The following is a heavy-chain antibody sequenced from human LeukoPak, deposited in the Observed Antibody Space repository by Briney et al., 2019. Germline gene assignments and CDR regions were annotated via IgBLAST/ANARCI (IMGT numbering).Heavy chain of an antibody. Sequence: SETLSLTCTVSGGSISSYYWSWIRQPPGKGLEWIGYIYYSGSTNYNPSLKSRVTISADTSKNQFSLKMNSVTAADTAVYFCARHIVGAYFDYWGLGTLVTVSS. J-gene: IGHJ4*02. CDR1: GGSISSYY. V-gene: IGHV4-59*08. CDR2: IYYSGST. CDR3: ARHIVGAYFDY. D-gene: IGHD1-26*01.